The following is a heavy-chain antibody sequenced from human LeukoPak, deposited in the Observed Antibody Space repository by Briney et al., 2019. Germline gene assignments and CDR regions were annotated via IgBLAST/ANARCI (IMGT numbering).Heavy chain of an antibody. CDR3: ARDTSDYDFDY. Sequence: GGSLRLSCAASGFTFSSYWMSWARQAPGKGLEWVANIKQDGSEKYYVDSVKGRFTISRDNAKNSLYLQMNSLRAEDTAVYYCARDTSDYDFDYWGQGTLVTVSS. V-gene: IGHV3-7*01. CDR2: IKQDGSEK. D-gene: IGHD4-17*01. CDR1: GFTFSSYW. J-gene: IGHJ4*02.